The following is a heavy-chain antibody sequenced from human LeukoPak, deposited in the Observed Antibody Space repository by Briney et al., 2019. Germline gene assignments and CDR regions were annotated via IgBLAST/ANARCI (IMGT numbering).Heavy chain of an antibody. CDR3: ARVGRGVIKYYFDY. CDR2: IYNTGST. CDR1: GGSISSYY. J-gene: IGHJ4*02. D-gene: IGHD3-10*01. Sequence: PSETLSLTCTVSGGSISSYYWSWIRQPPGKGLEWIGYIYNTGSTNYNPSLKSRVTISVDTSKNQFSLKLSSVTAADTAVYYCARVGRGVIKYYFDYWGQGTLVTVSS. V-gene: IGHV4-59*01.